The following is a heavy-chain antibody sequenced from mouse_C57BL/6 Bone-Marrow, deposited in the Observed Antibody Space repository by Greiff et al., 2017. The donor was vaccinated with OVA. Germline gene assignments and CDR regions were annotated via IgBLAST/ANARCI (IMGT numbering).Heavy chain of an antibody. CDR1: GYTFTSYW. D-gene: IGHD1-2*01. CDR3: ARMAPDALRLRAMDY. CDR2: IYPGSGST. V-gene: IGHV1-55*01. J-gene: IGHJ4*01. Sequence: QVQLQQPGAELVKPGASVKMSCKASGYTFTSYWITWVKQRPGQGLEWIGDIYPGSGSTNYNEKFKSKATLTVDTSSSTAYMQLSSLTSEDSAVYYCARMAPDALRLRAMDYWGQGTSVTVSS.